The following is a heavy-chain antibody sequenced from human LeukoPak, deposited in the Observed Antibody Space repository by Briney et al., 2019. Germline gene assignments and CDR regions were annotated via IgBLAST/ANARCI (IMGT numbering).Heavy chain of an antibody. V-gene: IGHV3-21*01. CDR3: ARADCSGSTCYLRRSWFDP. CDR2: ISTSSRYI. J-gene: IGHJ5*02. D-gene: IGHD2-2*01. Sequence: PGGSLRLSCAASVFTFSNYNMNWVRQAPGKGLEWVSSISTSSRYIYYRDSVKGRFTISRDDAKTSLYLQMNSLRVEDTAVYYCARADCSGSTCYLRRSWFDPWGQGTLVTVSS. CDR1: VFTFSNYN.